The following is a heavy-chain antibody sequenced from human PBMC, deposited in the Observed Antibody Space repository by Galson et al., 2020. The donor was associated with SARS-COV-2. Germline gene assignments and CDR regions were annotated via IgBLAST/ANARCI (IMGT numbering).Heavy chain of an antibody. D-gene: IGHD3-22*01. CDR3: AKRHRDSSGFDY. V-gene: IGHV3-23*01. CDR1: GFTFSSYA. Sequence: GGSLRLSCAASGFTFSSYAMNWLRQAPWKGLEWVSAISGSGSATYYAGSVKGRFTISRDNSQNTLYLKMNGLRAEDTAIYYCAKRHRDSSGFDYWGQGARVTVSS. J-gene: IGHJ4*02. CDR2: ISGSGSAT.